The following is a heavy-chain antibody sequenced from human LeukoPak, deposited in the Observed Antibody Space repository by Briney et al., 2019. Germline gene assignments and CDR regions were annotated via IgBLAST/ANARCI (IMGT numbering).Heavy chain of an antibody. V-gene: IGHV1-69*05. CDR2: IIPIFVTA. D-gene: IGHD3-22*01. Sequence: SAKVSCKPSGDSFSSYTISWVRDAPGQRLEWMGGIIPIFVTANYAEELQGRVTIHTNESTISAYMERSSLGSEDTSVYYCARDRGGSYYYDSSGYYYPFDYWGQGTLVTVSS. J-gene: IGHJ4*02. CDR1: GDSFSSYT. CDR3: ARDRGGSYYYDSSGYYYPFDY.